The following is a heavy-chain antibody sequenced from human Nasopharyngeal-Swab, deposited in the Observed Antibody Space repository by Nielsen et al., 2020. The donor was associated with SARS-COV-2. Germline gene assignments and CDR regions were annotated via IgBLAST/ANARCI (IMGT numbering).Heavy chain of an antibody. J-gene: IGHJ4*02. D-gene: IGHD4-11*01. CDR2: TTNSGGST. Sequence: GGSLRLSCAASGFTFSNYVVNWVRQAPGKGLEWVSATTNSGGSTYYADSVKGRFTISRDNSKNTLFLQMNSLRAEDTAVYYCAKDKAHSTFDYWGQGTLVTVSS. CDR1: GFTFSNYV. V-gene: IGHV3-23*01. CDR3: AKDKAHSTFDY.